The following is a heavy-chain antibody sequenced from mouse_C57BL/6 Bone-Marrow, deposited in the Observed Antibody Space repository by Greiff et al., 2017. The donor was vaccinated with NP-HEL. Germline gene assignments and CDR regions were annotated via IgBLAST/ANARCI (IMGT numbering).Heavy chain of an antibody. J-gene: IGHJ3*01. V-gene: IGHV5-17*01. Sequence: EVQGVESGGGLVKPGGSLKLSCAASGFTFSDYGMHWVRQAPEKGLEWVAYISSGSSTIYYADTVKGRFTISRDNAKHTLCLQMTSLRSEDTAMYYCARPTFYYYGSSWFAYWGQGTLVTVSA. D-gene: IGHD1-1*01. CDR3: ARPTFYYYGSSWFAY. CDR1: GFTFSDYG. CDR2: ISSGSSTI.